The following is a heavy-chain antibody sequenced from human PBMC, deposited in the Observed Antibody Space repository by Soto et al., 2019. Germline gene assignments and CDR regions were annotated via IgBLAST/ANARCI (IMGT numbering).Heavy chain of an antibody. CDR2: IWYDGSNE. CDR1: GFTFSGYV. J-gene: IGHJ4*02. Sequence: GGSLRLSCAASGFTFSGYVMHWVRQAPGKGLEWVAVIWYDGSNENYADTVKGRFTISRDNSKNTLYLQMNSLRDEDTAVYYCARRFSSGWYADYWGQGTLVTVSS. V-gene: IGHV3-33*08. D-gene: IGHD6-19*01. CDR3: ARRFSSGWYADY.